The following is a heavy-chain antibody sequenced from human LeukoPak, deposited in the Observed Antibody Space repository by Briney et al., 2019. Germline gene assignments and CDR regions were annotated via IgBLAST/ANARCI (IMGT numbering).Heavy chain of an antibody. CDR1: GFTFSSYA. D-gene: IGHD1-7*01. CDR2: ISYDGSNK. Sequence: PGGSLRLSCAASGFTFSSYAMHWVRQAPGKGLEWVAVISYDGSNKYYADSVKGRFTISRDNAKNSLYLQMDSLRAEDTAVYYCAKRRTGLTGTTIDYWGQGTLVAVSS. CDR3: AKRRTGLTGTTIDY. J-gene: IGHJ4*02. V-gene: IGHV3-30-3*02.